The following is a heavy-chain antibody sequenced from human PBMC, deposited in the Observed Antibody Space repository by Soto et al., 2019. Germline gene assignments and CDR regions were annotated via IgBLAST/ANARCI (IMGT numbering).Heavy chain of an antibody. V-gene: IGHV4-34*01. CDR3: ARVRGYCTNGVCYDAFDI. J-gene: IGHJ3*02. CDR1: GGSFSGYY. D-gene: IGHD2-8*01. CDR2: INHSGST. Sequence: SETLSLTCAVYGGSFSGYYWSWIRQPPGKGLEWIGEINHSGSTNYNPSLKSRVTISVETSKNQFSLKLSSVTAADTAVYYCARVRGYCTNGVCYDAFDIWGQGTMVTVSS.